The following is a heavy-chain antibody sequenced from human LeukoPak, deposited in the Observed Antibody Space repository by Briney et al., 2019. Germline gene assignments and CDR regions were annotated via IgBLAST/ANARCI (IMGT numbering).Heavy chain of an antibody. CDR3: ASYYGGGSSWYDGWFDP. J-gene: IGHJ5*02. Sequence: ASVKVSCKASGYTFTGYYMHWVRQAPGQGLEWMGWINPNSGNTGYAQKFQGRVTMTRNTSISTAYMELSSLRSEDTAVYYCASYYGGGSSWYDGWFDPWGQGTLVTVSS. CDR2: INPNSGNT. V-gene: IGHV1-8*02. CDR1: GYTFTGYY. D-gene: IGHD6-13*01.